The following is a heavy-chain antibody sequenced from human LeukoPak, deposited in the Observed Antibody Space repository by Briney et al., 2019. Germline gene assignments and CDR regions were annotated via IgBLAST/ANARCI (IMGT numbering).Heavy chain of an antibody. Sequence: GESLKISCKGSGYSFTTYWIGWVRQMPGKGLEGMGIIYPGDSDTRYSPSFQGQVTISADKSISTAYLQWSSLKASDTAMYYCARYSSGYYFNENWFDPWGQGTLVTVSS. CDR2: IYPGDSDT. CDR1: GYSFTTYW. CDR3: ARYSSGYYFNENWFDP. V-gene: IGHV5-51*01. J-gene: IGHJ5*02. D-gene: IGHD3-22*01.